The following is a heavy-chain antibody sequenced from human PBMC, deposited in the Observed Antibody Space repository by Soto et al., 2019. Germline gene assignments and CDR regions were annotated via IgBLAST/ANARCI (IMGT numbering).Heavy chain of an antibody. V-gene: IGHV4-34*01. J-gene: IGHJ4*02. CDR2: INHSGST. D-gene: IGHD2-21*01. CDR1: GGSFSGYY. Sequence: PSETLSLTCAVYGGSFSGYYWSWIRQPPGKGLEWIGEINHSGSTNYNPSLKSRVTLSVDTSKNQFSLKLSSVTAADTAVYYCASLGGDFDYWGQGTLVTVSS. CDR3: ASLGGDFDY.